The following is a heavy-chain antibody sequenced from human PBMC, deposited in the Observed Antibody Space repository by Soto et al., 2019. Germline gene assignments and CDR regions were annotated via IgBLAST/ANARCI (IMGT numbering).Heavy chain of an antibody. V-gene: IGHV3-66*01. CDR3: ARLVRTLYANWFDP. D-gene: IGHD2-2*02. CDR1: GFTVSSKC. CDR2: IYSGGST. J-gene: IGHJ5*02. Sequence: GGSLRLSCAASGFTVSSKCMSWVRQAPGKGLEWVSVIYSGGSTYYADSVKGRFTISRDNSKNTLYLQMNSLRAEDTAVYYCARLVRTLYANWFDPWGQGTLVTVSS.